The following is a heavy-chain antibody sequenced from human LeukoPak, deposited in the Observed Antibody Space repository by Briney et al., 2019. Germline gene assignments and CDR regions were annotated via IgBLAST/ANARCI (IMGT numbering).Heavy chain of an antibody. CDR2: IYPGDSDT. D-gene: IGHD6-13*01. V-gene: IGHV5-51*01. Sequence: GESLKISCKGSGYSFTSYWIGWVRQMPGKGLEWMGIIYPGDSDTRYSPSFQGQVTISADKSISTAYLQRSSLKASDTAMYYCARLNRGYSSSWYWFDPWGQGTLVTVSS. J-gene: IGHJ5*02. CDR1: GYSFTSYW. CDR3: ARLNRGYSSSWYWFDP.